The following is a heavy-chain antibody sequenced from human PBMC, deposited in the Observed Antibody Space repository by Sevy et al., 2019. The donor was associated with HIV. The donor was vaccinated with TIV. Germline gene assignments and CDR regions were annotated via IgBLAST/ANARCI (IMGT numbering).Heavy chain of an antibody. CDR2: IWYDGSNK. V-gene: IGHV3-33*06. D-gene: IGHD3-10*01. J-gene: IGHJ4*02. CDR3: AKDLERITMVRGVIMGTFDY. Sequence: GGSLRLSCAASGFTFSSYGMHWVRQAPGKGLEWVAVIWYDGSNKYYADSVKGRFTISRDNSKNTLYLQMNSLRAEDTAVYYCAKDLERITMVRGVIMGTFDYWGQGTLVTVSS. CDR1: GFTFSSYG.